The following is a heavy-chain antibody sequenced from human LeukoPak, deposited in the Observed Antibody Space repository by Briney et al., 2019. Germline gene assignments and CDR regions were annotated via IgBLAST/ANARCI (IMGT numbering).Heavy chain of an antibody. CDR1: GFTFSSYA. J-gene: IGHJ4*02. Sequence: GGSLRLSCAASGFTFSSYAMHWVRQAPGKGLEWVAVISYDGSDKYYADSVKGRFTISRDNSKNTLYLQMNSLRAEDTAVYYCARDPPECSGGSCPGPYYFDYWGQGTLVTVSS. CDR2: ISYDGSDK. CDR3: ARDPPECSGGSCPGPYYFDY. V-gene: IGHV3-30-3*01. D-gene: IGHD2-15*01.